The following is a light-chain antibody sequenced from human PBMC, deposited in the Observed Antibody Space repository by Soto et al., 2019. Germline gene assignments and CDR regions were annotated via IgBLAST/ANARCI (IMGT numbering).Light chain of an antibody. CDR2: EVT. Sequence: QSALTQPASVSASPGQSITISCTGTSSDVGGHNYVSWYQQHPGKAPKLMIYEVTNRPSGVSNRFSGSKSGNTASLTISGLQAEDEADYYCRSYPSSNTRVFGTGTKLTVL. CDR1: SSDVGGHNY. J-gene: IGLJ1*01. CDR3: RSYPSSNTRV. V-gene: IGLV2-14*01.